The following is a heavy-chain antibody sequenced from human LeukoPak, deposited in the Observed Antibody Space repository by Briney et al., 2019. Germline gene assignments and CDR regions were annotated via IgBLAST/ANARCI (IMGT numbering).Heavy chain of an antibody. CDR3: GKGLGGSFAAGYY. CDR1: GFTSTTYA. Sequence: GGSLRLSCAASGFTSTTYAMSWVRQAPGKGLEWVSAISGSGDSTYYADSVKGRFTISRDNSKNTLYLQMDSLRAEDTAVYYCGKGLGGSFAAGYYWGQGTPVTVSS. J-gene: IGHJ4*02. V-gene: IGHV3-23*01. D-gene: IGHD1-26*01. CDR2: ISGSGDST.